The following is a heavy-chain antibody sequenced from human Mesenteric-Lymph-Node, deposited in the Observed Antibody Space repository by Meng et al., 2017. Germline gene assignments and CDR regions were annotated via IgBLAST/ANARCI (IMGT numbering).Heavy chain of an antibody. Sequence: SETLSLTCSISGGSINNGSHYWSWIRQPPGKGLEWIGYIPYSESTSYNPPLNSRITLSADTYKTKSYLQLISMPAADTAVYYCARDGQPYYSGAWDNWGQGTLVTVSS. V-gene: IGHV4-61*01. CDR1: GGSINNGSHY. CDR3: ARDGQPYYSGAWDN. J-gene: IGHJ4*02. CDR2: IPYSEST. D-gene: IGHD3-10*01.